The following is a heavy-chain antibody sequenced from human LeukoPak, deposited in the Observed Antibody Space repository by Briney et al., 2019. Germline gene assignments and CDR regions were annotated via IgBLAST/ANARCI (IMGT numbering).Heavy chain of an antibody. CDR2: IFYSGST. V-gene: IGHV4-59*12. CDR1: GGSISSFY. CDR3: ARDSGGQLVLSSYRAFDI. Sequence: SETLSLTCTVSGGSISSFYWSWIRQPPGKGLEWIGYIFYSGSTNYNPSLKSRVTISVDTSKNQFSLKLSSVTAADTAVYYCARDSGGQLVLSSYRAFDIWGQGTMATVSS. D-gene: IGHD6-13*01. J-gene: IGHJ3*02.